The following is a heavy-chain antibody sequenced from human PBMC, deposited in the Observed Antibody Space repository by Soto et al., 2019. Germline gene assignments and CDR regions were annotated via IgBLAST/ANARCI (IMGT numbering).Heavy chain of an antibody. CDR3: ARDPHYYYDSSGYYGAFDI. Sequence: GGSLRLSCVVSGFTFSTYSMNWVRQAPGKGLEWVSSISSSSIYIYYADSVKGRFTISRDNAKNSLYLQMNSLRAEDTAVYYCARDPHYYYDSSGYYGAFDIWGQGTMVTVSS. V-gene: IGHV3-21*01. J-gene: IGHJ3*02. CDR1: GFTFSTYS. D-gene: IGHD3-22*01. CDR2: ISSSSIYI.